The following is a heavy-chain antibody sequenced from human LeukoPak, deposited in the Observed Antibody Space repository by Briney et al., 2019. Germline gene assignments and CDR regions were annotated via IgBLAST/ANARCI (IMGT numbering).Heavy chain of an antibody. Sequence: PSETLSLTCTVSGDSISGYYWNWIRQPAGKGLEWIGRIYTSGSTNYDPSLKSRVTISVDKSKNQFSLKLSSVTAADTAVYYCARGLYCISTSCYLDYWGQGTLVTVSS. J-gene: IGHJ4*02. D-gene: IGHD2-2*01. CDR3: ARGLYCISTSCYLDY. CDR2: IYTSGST. V-gene: IGHV4-4*07. CDR1: GDSISGYY.